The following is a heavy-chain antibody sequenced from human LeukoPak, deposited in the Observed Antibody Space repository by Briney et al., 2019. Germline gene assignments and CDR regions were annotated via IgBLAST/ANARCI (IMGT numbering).Heavy chain of an antibody. CDR2: ISAYNGNT. J-gene: IGHJ6*02. CDR1: GYTFTGYY. CDR3: ASTSDYYYYGMDV. D-gene: IGHD2/OR15-2a*01. V-gene: IGHV1-18*04. Sequence: ASVKVSCKASGYTFTGYYMHWVRQAPGQGLEWMGWISAYNGNTNYAQKLQGRVTMTTDTSTSTAYMELRSLRSDDTAVYYCASTSDYYYYGMDVWGQGTTVTVSS.